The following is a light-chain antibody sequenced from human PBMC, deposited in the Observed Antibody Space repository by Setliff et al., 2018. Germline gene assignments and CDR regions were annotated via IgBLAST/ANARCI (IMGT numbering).Light chain of an antibody. Sequence: QSVLAQPASVSGSPGQSITISCTGTINDIGTFNLVSWYQQYPGKAPKLMIYEVTKRPSGVSNRFSGSKSGNTASLTISGLQAEDEADYYCCSYAGSALFVVFGGGTKVTV. J-gene: IGLJ2*01. CDR2: EVT. CDR3: CSYAGSALFVV. V-gene: IGLV2-23*02. CDR1: INDIGTFNL.